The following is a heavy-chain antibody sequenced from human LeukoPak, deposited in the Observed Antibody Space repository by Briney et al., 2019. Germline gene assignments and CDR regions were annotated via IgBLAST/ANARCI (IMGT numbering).Heavy chain of an antibody. CDR1: GGSFSGYY. CDR3: ARESAVAGITALDY. CDR2: INHSGST. Sequence: PSETLSLTCAVYGGSFSGYYWSWIRQPPGKGLEWIGEINHSGSTNYNPSLKSRVTISVDTSKNQFSLKLSSVTAADTAVYYCARESAVAGITALDYWGQGTLATVSS. J-gene: IGHJ4*02. D-gene: IGHD6-19*01. V-gene: IGHV4-34*01.